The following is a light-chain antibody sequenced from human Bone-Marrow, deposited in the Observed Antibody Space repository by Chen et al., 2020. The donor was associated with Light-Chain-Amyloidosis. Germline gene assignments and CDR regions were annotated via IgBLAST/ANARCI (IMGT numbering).Light chain of an antibody. V-gene: IGLV3-25*03. Sequence: SYELTQPPSVSVSPGQTARITCSGDDLPTKYAHCYQQKPGQAPVLVIHIDSERPSGISERFSGSSSGTTATLTISGVQAEDEADYHCQSADSSGTYEVIFGGGTKLTVL. CDR2: IDS. J-gene: IGLJ2*01. CDR3: QSADSSGTYEVI. CDR1: DLPTKY.